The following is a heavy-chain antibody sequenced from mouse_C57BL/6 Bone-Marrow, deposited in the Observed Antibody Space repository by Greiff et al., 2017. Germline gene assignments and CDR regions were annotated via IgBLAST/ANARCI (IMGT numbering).Heavy chain of an antibody. CDR1: GYTFTSYW. J-gene: IGHJ4*01. CDR3: ARSDYYGSSSYYAMDY. D-gene: IGHD1-1*01. Sequence: QVQLQQPGAELVMPGASVKLSCKASGYTFTSYWMHWVKQRPGQGLEWIGEIDPSDSYTNYNQKFKGKSTLTVHKSSSTAYMQLSSLTSEDSAVYYCARSDYYGSSSYYAMDYWGQGTSVTVSS. CDR2: IDPSDSYT. V-gene: IGHV1-69*01.